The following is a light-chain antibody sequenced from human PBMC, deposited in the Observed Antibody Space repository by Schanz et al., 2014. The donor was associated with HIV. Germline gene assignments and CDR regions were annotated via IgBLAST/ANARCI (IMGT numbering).Light chain of an antibody. Sequence: QSVLTQPPSASGSPGQSVTISCTGTSSDVGGYNYVSWYQQHPGKAPKLMIYEVSKRPSGVPDRFSGSKSGNTASLTVSGLQAEDEADYYCSSYTGSSPLGVFGGGTKLTVL. CDR2: EVS. CDR1: SSDVGGYNY. V-gene: IGLV2-8*01. J-gene: IGLJ2*01. CDR3: SSYTGSSPLGV.